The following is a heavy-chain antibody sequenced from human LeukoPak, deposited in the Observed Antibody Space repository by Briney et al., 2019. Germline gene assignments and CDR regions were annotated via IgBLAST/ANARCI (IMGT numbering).Heavy chain of an antibody. CDR3: ARGGSYPDYWYFDL. D-gene: IGHD1-26*01. V-gene: IGHV3-33*01. CDR1: GFTFSSYG. Sequence: GGSLRLSCAASGFTFSSYGMHWVRQAPGKGLEWVAVIWYDGSNKYYADSVKGRFTISRDNSKNTLYLQMSSLRAEDTAVYYCARGGSYPDYWYFDLWGRGTLVTVSS. J-gene: IGHJ2*01. CDR2: IWYDGSNK.